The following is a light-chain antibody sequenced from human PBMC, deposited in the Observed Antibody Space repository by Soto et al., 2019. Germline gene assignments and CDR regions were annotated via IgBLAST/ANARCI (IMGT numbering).Light chain of an antibody. CDR2: KAS. CDR1: QIISNW. J-gene: IGKJ3*01. CDR3: QQSNSYPFT. Sequence: DIQMTQSPSTLSASVGDRVTITCRASQIISNWLAWYQQKPGKAPKVLIYKASSLETGVPSRFSGSGSGTEFTLTISSLQPDDFATYYCQQSNSYPFTFGHGTKVNIK. V-gene: IGKV1-5*03.